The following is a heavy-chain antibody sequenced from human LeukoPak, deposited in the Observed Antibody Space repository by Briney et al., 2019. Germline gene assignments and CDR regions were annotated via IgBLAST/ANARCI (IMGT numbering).Heavy chain of an antibody. CDR3: AREQAGGSPSGLDY. J-gene: IGHJ4*02. CDR2: ISWSSGSI. D-gene: IGHD2-15*01. CDR1: GFTFDDYA. Sequence: GGSLRLSCAASGFTFDDYAMHWVRQAPGKGLEWVSGISWSSGSIGYADSVKGRFTIPRDNSKNTLYLQMNSLRAEDTAVYYCAREQAGGSPSGLDYWGQGTLVTVSS. V-gene: IGHV3-9*01.